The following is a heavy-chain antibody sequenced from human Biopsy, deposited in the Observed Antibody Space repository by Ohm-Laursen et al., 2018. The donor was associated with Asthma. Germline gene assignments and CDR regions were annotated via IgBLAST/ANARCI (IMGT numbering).Heavy chain of an antibody. CDR2: THHSGYT. J-gene: IGHJ4*02. CDR3: AGFCSGGNCPDH. V-gene: IGHV4-34*01. D-gene: IGHD2-15*01. CDR1: GGSFSSNY. Sequence: SETLSLTCAVYGGSFSSNYWSWIRQTPGKGLEWLGDTHHSGYTNYNPSLSSRPTLSVDTSKKQISLRLSSVIAADTAVYYCAGFCSGGNCPDHWGQGTLVTVSS.